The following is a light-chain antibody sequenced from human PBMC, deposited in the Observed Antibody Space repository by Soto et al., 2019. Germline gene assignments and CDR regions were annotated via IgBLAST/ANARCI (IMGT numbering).Light chain of an antibody. Sequence: QSVLTQPAPVSGSPGQSITISCSGTGNDPSDYTFVSWYQQHPGNAPRLLIFDVTNRPSGVSDRFSGSKSGNTASLTISGLQPQDEAEYFCFSYSSDQIAMFGGGTKVTVL. J-gene: IGLJ3*02. CDR1: GNDPSDYTF. CDR3: FSYSSDQIAM. CDR2: DVT. V-gene: IGLV2-14*03.